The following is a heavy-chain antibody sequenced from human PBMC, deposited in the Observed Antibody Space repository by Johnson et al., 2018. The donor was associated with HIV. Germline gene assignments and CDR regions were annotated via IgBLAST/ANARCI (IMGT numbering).Heavy chain of an antibody. Sequence: EVQLVQSGGGLVKPGGSLRLSCAASGFTFSNAWMSWVRQAPGKGLEWVGRIKSKTDGGTTDYAAPVKGRFTISRDDSKNTQYLQMNSLKTEDTAVYYCTTRGFVVVPAANLHAFDIWGQGTMVTVSS. V-gene: IGHV3-15*01. CDR2: IKSKTDGGTT. J-gene: IGHJ3*02. CDR3: TTRGFVVVPAANLHAFDI. CDR1: GFTFSNAW. D-gene: IGHD2-2*01.